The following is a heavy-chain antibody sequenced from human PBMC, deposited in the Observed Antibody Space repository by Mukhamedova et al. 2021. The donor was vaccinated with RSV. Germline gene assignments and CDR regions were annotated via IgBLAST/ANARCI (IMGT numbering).Heavy chain of an antibody. V-gene: IGHV1-2*02. D-gene: IGHD3-10*01. CDR3: ARTLRFGELVS. CDR2: GGT. J-gene: IGHJ4*02. Sequence: GGTNYAQKFQGRITMTRDTSISTAHMELSSLTSDDTAVYYCARTLRFGELVSWGQGTLVTVSS.